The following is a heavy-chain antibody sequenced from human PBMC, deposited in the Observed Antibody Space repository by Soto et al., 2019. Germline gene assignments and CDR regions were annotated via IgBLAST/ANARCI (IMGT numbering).Heavy chain of an antibody. Sequence: QVQVVQSGAEVKRPGSSVNVSCKASGGYFNNRQTLNSYPISWVRQAPGQGLEWMGGIIPLFGTTNYAQRFQGRVTVNADKYTRTTYLELNKCTSDDTAVSDCAKSWGAEIYYYYYARDVWGQGTTVTVS. CDR2: IIPLFGTT. D-gene: IGHD3-16*01. CDR3: AKSWGAEIYYYYYARDV. V-gene: IGHV1-69*06. J-gene: IGHJ6*01. CDR1: GGYFNNRQTLNSYP.